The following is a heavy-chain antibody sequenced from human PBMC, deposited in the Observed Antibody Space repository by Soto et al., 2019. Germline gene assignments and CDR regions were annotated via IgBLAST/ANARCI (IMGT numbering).Heavy chain of an antibody. CDR1: GGSISSGGYY. CDR3: ARGDSGLYAY. J-gene: IGHJ4*02. CDR2: IYYSGST. D-gene: IGHD3-10*01. Sequence: QVQLQESGPGLVKPSQTLSLTCTVSGGSISSGGYYWSWIRQHPGKGLEWIGYIYYSGSTYYNPALRSRVTISVDTSNTQFSLKLSSVTAADTAVYSCARGDSGLYAYWGQGTLVTVSS. V-gene: IGHV4-31*03.